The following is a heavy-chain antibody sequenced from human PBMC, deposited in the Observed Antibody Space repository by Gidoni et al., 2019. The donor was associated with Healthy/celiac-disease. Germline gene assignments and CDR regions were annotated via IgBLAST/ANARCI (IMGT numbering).Heavy chain of an antibody. CDR3: ARGVKEANSKKGNWFDP. J-gene: IGHJ5*02. CDR2: IYYSGHT. Sequence: LQLQDSGPGLANPPETLSLPCPVPGVSISSSSYHWGWVRQPPGKGLEWIGSIYYSGHTDYNPSLKSRVTISVDTSKNQFSLKLSSVTAADTAVYYCARGVKEANSKKGNWFDPWGQGTLVTVSS. D-gene: IGHD1-20*01. V-gene: IGHV4-39*07. CDR1: GVSISSSSYH.